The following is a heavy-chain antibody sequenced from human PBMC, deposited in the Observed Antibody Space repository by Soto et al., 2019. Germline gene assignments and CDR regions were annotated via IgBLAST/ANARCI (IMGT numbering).Heavy chain of an antibody. V-gene: IGHV4-39*01. CDR1: GDSIRSSSY. J-gene: IGHJ6*02. CDR3: RRSSRYSTDV. Sequence: SETLSLTCTVSGDSIRSSSYWGWIRQPPGKGLEWIGSIYSTGNTYYNPSLNSQVTISVDTSKNQFSLNVISVAAADTAVYYCRRSSRYSTDVWGQGTTVTVSS. D-gene: IGHD6-13*01. CDR2: IYSTGNT.